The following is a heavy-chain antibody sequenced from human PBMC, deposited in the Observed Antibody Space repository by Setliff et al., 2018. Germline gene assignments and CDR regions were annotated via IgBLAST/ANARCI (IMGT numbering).Heavy chain of an antibody. J-gene: IGHJ6*03. CDR2: INTNTGNP. CDR1: GYTFTSYA. CDR3: ARDNRGYAWDYYYYMDV. V-gene: IGHV7-4-1*02. Sequence: ASVKVSCKASGYTFTSYAMNWVRQAPGQGLEWMGWINTNTGNPTYAQGFTGRFVFSLDTSVSTAYLQISSLKAEDTAVYYCARDNRGYAWDYYYYMDVWGKGTTVTVPS. D-gene: IGHD2-15*01.